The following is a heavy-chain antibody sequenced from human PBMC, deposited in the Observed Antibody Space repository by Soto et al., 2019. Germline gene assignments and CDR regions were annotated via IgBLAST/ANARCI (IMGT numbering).Heavy chain of an antibody. CDR2: ISYSGST. D-gene: IGHD1-20*01. CDR1: GGSFGGYY. Sequence: PSETLSLTCAVYGGSFGGYYWTWIRQSPGKGLEWIGQISYSGSTNYNPSLKSRVFISIGTSNNQFFLELTSVTAADTAVYYCARDQGNNWDLDYWGQGTQVTVSS. V-gene: IGHV4-34*01. CDR3: ARDQGNNWDLDY. J-gene: IGHJ4*02.